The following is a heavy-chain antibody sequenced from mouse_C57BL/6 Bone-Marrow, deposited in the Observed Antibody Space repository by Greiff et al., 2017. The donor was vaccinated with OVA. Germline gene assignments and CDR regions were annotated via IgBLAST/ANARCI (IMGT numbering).Heavy chain of an antibody. CDR3: ARSITTADY. CDR1: GYTFTDYY. D-gene: IGHD1-2*01. J-gene: IGHJ2*01. CDR2: INPNNGGT. V-gene: IGHV1-26*01. Sequence: VQLQQSGTELVKPGASVKISCKASGYTFTDYYMNWVKQSHGKSLEWIGDINPNNGGTSYNQKFKGKATLTVDKSSSTAYMELRSLTSDDSAVYYCARSITTADYWGQGTTLTVSS.